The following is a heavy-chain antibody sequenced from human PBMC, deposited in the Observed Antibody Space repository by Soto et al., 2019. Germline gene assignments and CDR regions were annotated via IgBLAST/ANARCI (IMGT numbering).Heavy chain of an antibody. Sequence: SVKVSCKASGGTFSSYAISWVRQAPGQGLEWMGGIIPVFGTANYARKFQGRVTITADESTSTAYMELSSLRSEDTAVYYCARGGNNWKGDYWGQGTLVTVSS. CDR3: ARGGNNWKGDY. CDR1: GGTFSSYA. V-gene: IGHV1-69*13. CDR2: IIPVFGTA. J-gene: IGHJ4*02. D-gene: IGHD1-20*01.